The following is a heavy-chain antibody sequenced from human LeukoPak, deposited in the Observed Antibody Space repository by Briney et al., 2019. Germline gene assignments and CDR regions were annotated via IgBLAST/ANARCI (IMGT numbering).Heavy chain of an antibody. Sequence: GGSLRLSCEASGFTFRSYVMSWIRQAPGKGLEWVSAISDSGGSTYYADSVKGRFTTSRDNSKNTLYLQMNSLRAEDTAVYYCAKGSADSRPYYFDYWGQGTLVTVSS. CDR1: GFTFRSYV. CDR2: ISDSGGST. D-gene: IGHD6-13*01. V-gene: IGHV3-23*01. J-gene: IGHJ4*02. CDR3: AKGSADSRPYYFDY.